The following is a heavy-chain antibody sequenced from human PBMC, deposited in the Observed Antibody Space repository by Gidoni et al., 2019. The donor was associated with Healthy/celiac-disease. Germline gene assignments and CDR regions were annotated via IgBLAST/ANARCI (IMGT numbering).Heavy chain of an antibody. CDR2: IGTAVDT. Sequence: VQLVESGRGLVQPGGSLRLSCAASGFTFSSYDMHWVRQATGKCLEWVSAIGTAVDTYDPGSVKGRFTISRENAKNSLYLQMNSLRAGDTAVYYCARDGIERYCSGGSCYSERVDYWGQGTLVTVSS. J-gene: IGHJ4*02. V-gene: IGHV3-13*01. CDR3: ARDGIERYCSGGSCYSERVDY. CDR1: GFTFSSYD. D-gene: IGHD2-15*01.